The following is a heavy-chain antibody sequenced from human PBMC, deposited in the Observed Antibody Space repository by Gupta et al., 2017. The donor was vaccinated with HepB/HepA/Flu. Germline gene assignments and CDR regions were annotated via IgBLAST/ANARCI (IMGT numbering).Heavy chain of an antibody. Sequence: QVQLQQWGAGLLKPSETLSLTCAVYGGSFSGYYCSWIRQPPGKGLEWIGEINHSGSTKYNPSLKSRVTISVDTPKNQFSLKLSSVTAADTAVYYCARGQGSTMIPRLYGLPRNFDLWGRGTLVTVSS. CDR1: GGSFSGYY. CDR3: ARGQGSTMIPRLYGLPRNFDL. J-gene: IGHJ2*01. D-gene: IGHD3-22*01. V-gene: IGHV4-34*01. CDR2: INHSGST.